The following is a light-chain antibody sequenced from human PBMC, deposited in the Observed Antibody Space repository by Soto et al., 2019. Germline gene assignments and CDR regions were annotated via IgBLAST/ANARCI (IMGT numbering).Light chain of an antibody. CDR3: QQYNEWPPLT. CDR1: QNINSY. V-gene: IGKV3-11*01. Sequence: EIVLTQSPATLSLSPGERATLSCRASQNINSYLAWYQQKPGQAPRLLIYATSNRATGIPARFSGSGSGTDFTLSISSLEPEDFAVYYCQQYNEWPPLTFGGGTKVEIK. CDR2: ATS. J-gene: IGKJ4*01.